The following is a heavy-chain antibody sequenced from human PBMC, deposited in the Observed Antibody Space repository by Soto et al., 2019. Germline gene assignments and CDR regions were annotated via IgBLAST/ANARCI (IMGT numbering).Heavy chain of an antibody. CDR2: ISYDGSNK. Sequence: GGSLRLSCAASGFTFSSYGMHWVRQAPGKGLEWVAVISYDGSNKYYADSVKGRFTISRDNSKNTLYLQMNSLRAEDTAVYYCAKDLVCSSTSCQGYYYYYGMDVWGQGTTVTVSS. D-gene: IGHD2-2*01. V-gene: IGHV3-30*18. CDR1: GFTFSSYG. CDR3: AKDLVCSSTSCQGYYYYYGMDV. J-gene: IGHJ6*02.